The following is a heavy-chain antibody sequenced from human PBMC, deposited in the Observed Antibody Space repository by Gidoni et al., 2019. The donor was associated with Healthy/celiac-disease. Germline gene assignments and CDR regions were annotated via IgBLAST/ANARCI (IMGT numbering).Heavy chain of an antibody. CDR3: ARDGSSSGFDY. V-gene: IGHV4-34*01. D-gene: IGHD6-6*01. CDR1: GGSFSGYY. J-gene: IGHJ4*02. CDR2: INHSGST. Sequence: QVQLQQWGAGLLKPSETLSLTCAVYGGSFSGYYWSWIRQPPGKGLEWIGEINHSGSTNYNPSLKSRVTISVDTSKNQFSLKLSSVTAADTAVYYCARDGSSSGFDYWGQGTLVTVSS.